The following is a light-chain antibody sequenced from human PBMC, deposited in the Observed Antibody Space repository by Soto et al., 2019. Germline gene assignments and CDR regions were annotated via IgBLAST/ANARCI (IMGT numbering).Light chain of an antibody. V-gene: IGKV3-15*01. J-gene: IGKJ5*01. Sequence: EIVMTQSPATLSVSPGEGATLSCRASQSVSNNLAWYQQKPGQAPRLLIYGASTRATGIPASFSGSGSGTEFTLTISSLRSEDFAVYYCQQYTDWPITYGQGTRLEIK. CDR2: GAS. CDR1: QSVSNN. CDR3: QQYTDWPIT.